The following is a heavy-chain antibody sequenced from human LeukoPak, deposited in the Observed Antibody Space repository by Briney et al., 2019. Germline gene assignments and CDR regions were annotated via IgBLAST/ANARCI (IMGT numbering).Heavy chain of an antibody. D-gene: IGHD4-17*01. J-gene: IGHJ4*02. Sequence: SGTLSLTCAVSGGSSSSSNWWSWVRQPPGKGLEWIGEIYHSGSTNYNPSLKSRVTISVDKSKNQFSLKLSSVTAADTAVYYCASLNPPMTTVTTVESYWGQGTLVTVSS. CDR3: ASLNPPMTTVTTVESY. CDR1: GGSSSSSNW. CDR2: IYHSGST. V-gene: IGHV4-4*02.